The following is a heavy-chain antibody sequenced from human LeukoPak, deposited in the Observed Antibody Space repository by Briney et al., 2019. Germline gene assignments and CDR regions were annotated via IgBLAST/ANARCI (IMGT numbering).Heavy chain of an antibody. D-gene: IGHD3-22*01. CDR3: ARVSSFHYYDSSGYYTDAFDI. V-gene: IGHV4-39*07. CDR2: IYYSGST. Sequence: PSETLSLTYTVSGGSISSYYWSWIRQPPGKGLEWIGSIYYSGSTYYNPSLKSRVTISVDTSKNQFSLKLSSVTAADTAVYYCARVSSFHYYDSSGYYTDAFDIRGQGTMVTVSS. J-gene: IGHJ3*02. CDR1: GGSISSYY.